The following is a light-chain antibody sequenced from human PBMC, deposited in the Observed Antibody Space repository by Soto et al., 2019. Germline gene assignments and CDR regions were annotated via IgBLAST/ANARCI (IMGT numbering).Light chain of an antibody. CDR2: ENN. J-gene: IGLJ1*01. CDR3: AGWDGSLKGFV. V-gene: IGLV1-51*02. CDR1: SSNIGNNY. Sequence: QSVLTQPPSVSAAPGQKVTISCSGSSSNIGNNYVSWYQQLPGTAPKLLIYENNHRPSGVPDRFSGSKSGTSASLVISGLQSEDEAEYFCAGWDGSLKGFVFGTGTKVTVL.